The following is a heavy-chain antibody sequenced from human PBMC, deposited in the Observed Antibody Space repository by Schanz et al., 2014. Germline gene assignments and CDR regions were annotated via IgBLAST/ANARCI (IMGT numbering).Heavy chain of an antibody. CDR2: VYTSGST. Sequence: QVQLQESGPGLVKPSQTLSLTCSVSGGSISSGSYYWNWIRQPAGKGLEWIGRVYTSGSTNYNPSLKSRVTISLDTSKNQFSLNLSSVTAADTAVYYCARGGYGSGSYREFDYWGQGTLVTVSS. CDR3: ARGGYGSGSYREFDY. CDR1: GGSISSGSYY. J-gene: IGHJ4*02. V-gene: IGHV4-61*02. D-gene: IGHD3-10*01.